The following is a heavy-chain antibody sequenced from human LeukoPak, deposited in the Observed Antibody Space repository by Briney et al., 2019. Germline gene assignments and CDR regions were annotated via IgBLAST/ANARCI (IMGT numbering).Heavy chain of an antibody. D-gene: IGHD2-2*01. Sequence: SVNVSCKASGGTFSIYAISWVRQAPGQGLEWMGRIIPILGIANYAQKFQGRVTITADKSTSTAYMELSSLRSEDTAVYYCARDPEDIVVVPAVGGTYWGQGTLVTVSS. CDR1: GGTFSIYA. V-gene: IGHV1-69*04. CDR3: ARDPEDIVVVPAVGGTY. J-gene: IGHJ4*02. CDR2: IIPILGIA.